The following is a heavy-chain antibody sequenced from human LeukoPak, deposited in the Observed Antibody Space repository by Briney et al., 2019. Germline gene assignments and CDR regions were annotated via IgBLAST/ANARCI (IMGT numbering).Heavy chain of an antibody. CDR2: IYYSGSA. V-gene: IGHV4-59*01. CDR3: ARDSSSWYSDYYYGMDV. J-gene: IGHJ6*02. D-gene: IGHD6-13*01. CDR1: GGSISSYY. Sequence: PSETLSLTCTVSGGSISSYYWSWIRQPPGKGLEWIGYIYYSGSANYNPSLKSRVTISVDTSKNQFSLKLSSVTAADTAVYYCARDSSSWYSDYYYGMDVWGQGTTVTVSS.